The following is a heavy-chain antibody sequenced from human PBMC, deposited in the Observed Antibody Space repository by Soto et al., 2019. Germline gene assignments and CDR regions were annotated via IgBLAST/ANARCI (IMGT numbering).Heavy chain of an antibody. V-gene: IGHV3-49*03. Sequence: GGSLRLSCTASGFTFGDYAMSWFRQAPGKGLEWVGFIRSKAYGGTTEYAASVKGRFTISRDDSKSIAYLQMNSLKTEDTAVYYCTRDRSVKEPQLYYYGMDVWGQGTKATVAS. CDR3: TRDRSVKEPQLYYYGMDV. CDR1: GFTFGDYA. CDR2: IRSKAYGGTT. J-gene: IGHJ6*02. D-gene: IGHD6-13*01.